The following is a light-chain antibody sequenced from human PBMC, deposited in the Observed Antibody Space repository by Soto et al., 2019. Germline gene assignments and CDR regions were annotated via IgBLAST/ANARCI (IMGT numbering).Light chain of an antibody. Sequence: DIQMTQSPSSLSASVGDRVTITCRASRAIRNDLAWYQQKPGRAPKRLIYGSSSLQSGVPSRFSGRGSGTEFTLTISSLQPEDFATYYCLQHNVFPRTFGQGTKVEIK. CDR3: LQHNVFPRT. CDR1: RAIRND. CDR2: GSS. V-gene: IGKV1-17*01. J-gene: IGKJ1*01.